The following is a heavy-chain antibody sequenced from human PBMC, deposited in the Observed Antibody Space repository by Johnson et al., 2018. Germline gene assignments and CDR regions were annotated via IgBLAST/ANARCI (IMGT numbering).Heavy chain of an antibody. D-gene: IGHD4-11*01. V-gene: IGHV3-33*08. J-gene: IGHJ6*02. Sequence: QVQLVESGGGVVQPGRSLRLSCAASGFTFSGSAMHWVRQAPGKGLQWVAVIWYDGGNKYYADSVKGRFTISRDNSKNTRYLQMNSLRAEDTAVYYCAREYSSYYYYAMDVWGQGTTVTVSS. CDR2: IWYDGGNK. CDR3: AREYSSYYYYAMDV. CDR1: GFTFSGSA.